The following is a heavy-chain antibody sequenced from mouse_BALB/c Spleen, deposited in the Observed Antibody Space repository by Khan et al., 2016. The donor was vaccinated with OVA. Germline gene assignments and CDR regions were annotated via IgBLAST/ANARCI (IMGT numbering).Heavy chain of an antibody. Sequence: QVQLQQSGAELAKPGASVKMSCKASGYTFTSYWMHWVKQRPGQGLEWIGYINPSAGYTDYNQKFKDKATLTADKSSSTAYMQLNSLTSEDSAVYYCARDRIDYGGQGTTLTVSS. V-gene: IGHV1-7*01. CDR2: INPSAGYT. J-gene: IGHJ2*01. CDR3: ARDRIDY. CDR1: GYTFTSYW.